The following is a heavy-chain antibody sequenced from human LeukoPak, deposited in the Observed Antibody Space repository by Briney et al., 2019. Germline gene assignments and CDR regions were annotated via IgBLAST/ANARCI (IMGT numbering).Heavy chain of an antibody. V-gene: IGHV2-70*04. Sequence: SGPTLVNPTQTLILTCTFSGFSLNTNGMRVNWIRQPPGKALEWLARIDWDDTKYFSTSLKTRLTISKDTSKNQVVLTMTNMDPVDTATYFCARTRTDSMIRGGFDYWGQGILVTVSS. CDR1: GFSLNTNGMR. CDR2: IDWDDTK. D-gene: IGHD3-10*01. J-gene: IGHJ4*02. CDR3: ARTRTDSMIRGGFDY.